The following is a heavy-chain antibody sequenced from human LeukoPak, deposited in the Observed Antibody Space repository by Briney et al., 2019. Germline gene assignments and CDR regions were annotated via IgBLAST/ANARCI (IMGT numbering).Heavy chain of an antibody. CDR3: ARGGPLRPNDY. J-gene: IGHJ4*02. Sequence: PSETLSLTCTVSGGSISSGSYYWSWVRQPAGKGLEWIGRIYSSGSTNYNPSLKSRVTISVDTSKNQFSLNLSSVTATDTAVYYCARGGPLRPNDYWGQGTLVTVSS. D-gene: IGHD5-12*01. V-gene: IGHV4-61*02. CDR2: IYSSGST. CDR1: GGSISSGSYY.